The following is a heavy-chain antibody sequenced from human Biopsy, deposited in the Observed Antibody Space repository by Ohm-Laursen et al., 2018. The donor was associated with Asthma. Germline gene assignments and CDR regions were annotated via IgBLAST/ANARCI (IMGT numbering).Heavy chain of an antibody. Sequence: ASVKVSCNASGYTFTSYGISWVRQAPGQGLEWMGWISAYNGNTNYAQKLQGRVTMTTDTSTSTAYMELRSLRSDDTAVYYCARGGYYGDRRHHNGLDVWGQGTTVTVSS. CDR1: GYTFTSYG. CDR3: ARGGYYGDRRHHNGLDV. D-gene: IGHD4-17*01. J-gene: IGHJ6*02. CDR2: ISAYNGNT. V-gene: IGHV1-18*04.